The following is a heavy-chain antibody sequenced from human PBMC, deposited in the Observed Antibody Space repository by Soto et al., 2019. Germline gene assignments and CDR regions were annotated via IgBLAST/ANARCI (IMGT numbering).Heavy chain of an antibody. Sequence: SETLSLTCTVSGGSISSSSYYWGWIRQPPGKGLEWIGSIYYSGSTYYNPSLKSRVTISVDTSKNQFSLKLSSVTAADTAVYYCARHNSGGVVAATHFDYWGQGTLVTVSS. V-gene: IGHV4-39*01. CDR1: GGSISSSSYY. D-gene: IGHD2-15*01. CDR3: ARHNSGGVVAATHFDY. CDR2: IYYSGST. J-gene: IGHJ4*02.